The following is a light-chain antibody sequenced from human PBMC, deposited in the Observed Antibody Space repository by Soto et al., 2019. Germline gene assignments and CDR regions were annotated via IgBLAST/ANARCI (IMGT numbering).Light chain of an antibody. CDR3: QQTYSTPFT. V-gene: IGKV1-39*01. J-gene: IGKJ3*01. Sequence: DIQMTQSPSSLSASVVDRVTITCRASQSISSYLNWYQQKPGKAPKLLIYAASRLQSGVPSRFSGSESGTDFTLTISSLQPEDFATYYCQQTYSTPFTFGTGTKVDIK. CDR1: QSISSY. CDR2: AAS.